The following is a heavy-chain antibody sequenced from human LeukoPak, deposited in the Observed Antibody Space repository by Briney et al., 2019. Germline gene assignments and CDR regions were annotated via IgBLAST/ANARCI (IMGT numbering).Heavy chain of an antibody. CDR3: AARWGYNGFDI. CDR1: GFPFSSYG. J-gene: IGHJ3*02. CDR2: IYSGGGT. Sequence: GRSLRLSCAAYGFPFSSYGMHWVRHAQGKGLEWVSVIYSGGGTYYADSVKGRFTISRDKSKNTLYLQMNSLRAEDTALFYCAARWGYNGFDIWGQGTMIAVSS. V-gene: IGHV3-53*01. D-gene: IGHD5-18*01.